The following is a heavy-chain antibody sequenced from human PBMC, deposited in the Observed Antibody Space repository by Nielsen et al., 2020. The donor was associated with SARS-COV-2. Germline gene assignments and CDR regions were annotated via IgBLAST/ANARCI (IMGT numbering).Heavy chain of an antibody. Sequence: GESLKISCAASGFTFSSYAMNWVRQAPGKGLEWVSAISGGGDYRYKADSVKGRFTISRDNSRNTLYLQMNSLRVEDTAVYYCVKWVELDFGYYYYGMDVWGQGTTVTVSS. CDR3: VKWVELDFGYYYYGMDV. D-gene: IGHD1-26*01. V-gene: IGHV3-23*01. CDR2: ISGGGDYR. CDR1: GFTFSSYA. J-gene: IGHJ6*02.